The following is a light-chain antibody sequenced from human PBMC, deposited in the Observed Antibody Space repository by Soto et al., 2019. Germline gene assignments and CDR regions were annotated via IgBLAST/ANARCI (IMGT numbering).Light chain of an antibody. Sequence: DIQMTQSPSTLSGSVGDRVTITCRASQSISSWLAWYQQKPGKAPKLLIYKASSLESGVPSRFSGSGSGTESTLTITGLQPDDLGTYYCQHTTDFTFGQGTKVDIK. J-gene: IGKJ2*01. CDR3: QHTTDFT. CDR2: KAS. V-gene: IGKV1-5*03. CDR1: QSISSW.